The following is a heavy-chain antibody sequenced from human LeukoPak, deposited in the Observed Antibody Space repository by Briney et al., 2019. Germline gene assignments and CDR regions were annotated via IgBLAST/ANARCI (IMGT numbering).Heavy chain of an antibody. Sequence: ASVKVSCKASGYTFSGHYMHWVRQAPGQGLEWMGWIKPSSGATNYAQKFRGRVTMTRDTSNRTSYMELSRLRSDDTALYYCASCYYDSSGYYYFDYWGQGTLVTVSS. J-gene: IGHJ4*02. CDR1: GYTFSGHY. CDR3: ASCYYDSSGYYYFDY. V-gene: IGHV1-2*02. D-gene: IGHD3-22*01. CDR2: IKPSSGAT.